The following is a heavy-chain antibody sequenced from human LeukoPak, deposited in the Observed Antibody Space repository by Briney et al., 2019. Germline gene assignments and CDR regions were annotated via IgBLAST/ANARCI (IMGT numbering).Heavy chain of an antibody. CDR3: ARDLTSRIMITFGGVINYYGMDV. Sequence: GASVKVSCKASGYTFTSYYMHWVRQAPGQGLEWMGIINPSGGSTSYAQKFQGRVTMTRDTSTSTVYMELSRLRSDDTAVYYCARDLTSRIMITFGGVINYYGMDVWGQGTTVTVSS. CDR1: GYTFTSYY. D-gene: IGHD3-16*02. J-gene: IGHJ6*02. CDR2: INPSGGST. V-gene: IGHV1-46*01.